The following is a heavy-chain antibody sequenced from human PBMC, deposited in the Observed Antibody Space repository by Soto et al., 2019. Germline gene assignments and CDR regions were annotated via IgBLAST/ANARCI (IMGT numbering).Heavy chain of an antibody. Sequence: SETLSLTCTVSGGSISSGGYYWSWIRQHPGKGLEWIGYIYYSGSTYYNPSLKSRVTISVDTSKNQFSLKLSSVTAADTAVYYCPRGSYYYDSSGPKRHGMDVWGQGTTVTVSS. CDR1: GGSISSGGYY. CDR3: PRGSYYYDSSGPKRHGMDV. J-gene: IGHJ6*02. D-gene: IGHD3-22*01. V-gene: IGHV4-31*03. CDR2: IYYSGST.